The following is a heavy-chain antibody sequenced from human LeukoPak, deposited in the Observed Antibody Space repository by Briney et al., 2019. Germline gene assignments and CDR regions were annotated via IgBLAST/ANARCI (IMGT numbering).Heavy chain of an antibody. CDR3: ARAVGYCSGGSCYRPVNYYYYGMDV. Sequence: PSETLSLTCTVSGGSISSYYWSWIRQPPGKGLEWIGYIYYSGSTNYNPSLKSRVTISVDTSKNQFSLKLSSVTAADTAVYYCARAVGYCSGGSCYRPVNYYYYGMDVWGQGTTVTVSS. CDR2: IYYSGST. D-gene: IGHD2-15*01. V-gene: IGHV4-59*08. CDR1: GGSISSYY. J-gene: IGHJ6*02.